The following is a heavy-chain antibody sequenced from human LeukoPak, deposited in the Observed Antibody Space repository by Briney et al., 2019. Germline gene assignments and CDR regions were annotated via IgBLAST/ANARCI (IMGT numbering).Heavy chain of an antibody. CDR2: IYYSGST. V-gene: IGHV4-39*01. CDR1: GGSISSSSYY. CDR3: ARPGSAAAGTNYYYYYMDV. D-gene: IGHD6-13*01. J-gene: IGHJ6*03. Sequence: EASETLSLTCTVSGGSISSSSYYWGWIRQPPGKGLEWIGSIYYSGSTYYNPSLKSRVTISVDTSKNQFSLKLSSVTAADTAVYYCARPGSAAAGTNYYYYYMDVWGKGTTVTVSS.